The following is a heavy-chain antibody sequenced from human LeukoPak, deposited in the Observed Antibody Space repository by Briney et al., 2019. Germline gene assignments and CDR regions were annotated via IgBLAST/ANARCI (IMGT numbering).Heavy chain of an antibody. Sequence: ASVKFSCKASGYTFTSYGISWVREAPGQGLEWMGWINPNSGGTNYAQKFQGRVTMTRDTSISTAYMELSRLRSDDTAVYYCARGYCSGGSCQALLFDYWGQGTLVTVSS. CDR2: INPNSGGT. CDR3: ARGYCSGGSCQALLFDY. V-gene: IGHV1-2*02. J-gene: IGHJ4*02. CDR1: GYTFTSYG. D-gene: IGHD2-15*01.